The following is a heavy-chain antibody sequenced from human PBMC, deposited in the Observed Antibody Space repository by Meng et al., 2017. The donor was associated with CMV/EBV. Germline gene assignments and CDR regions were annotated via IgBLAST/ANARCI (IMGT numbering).Heavy chain of an antibody. CDR3: AKFYDTTGGYYYGMDV. D-gene: IGHD3-22*01. CDR1: GFTFSSYA. V-gene: IGHV3-23*01. CDR2: ISGSGGST. Sequence: GESLKISCAASGFTFSSYAMSWVRPAPGKGLEWVSAISGSGGSTYYADSVKGRFTISRDNSKNTLYLQMNSLRAEDTAVYYCAKFYDTTGGYYYGMDVWGQGTTVTVSS. J-gene: IGHJ6*02.